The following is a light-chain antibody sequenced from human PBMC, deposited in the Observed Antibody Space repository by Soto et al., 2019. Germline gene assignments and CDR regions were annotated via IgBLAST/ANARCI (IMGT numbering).Light chain of an antibody. V-gene: IGLV1-40*01. CDR2: GNN. CDR3: QSYDSSLSGSV. CDR1: NSNIGAGYD. Sequence: QSVLTQPPSVSGAPGQRVSISCTGTNSNIGAGYDVHWYQQLPGTAPKLLIFGNNNRPSGVPDRFSGSKSGTSASLAITGLQAEDEADYYCQSYDSSLSGSVFGGVTKVTVL. J-gene: IGLJ2*01.